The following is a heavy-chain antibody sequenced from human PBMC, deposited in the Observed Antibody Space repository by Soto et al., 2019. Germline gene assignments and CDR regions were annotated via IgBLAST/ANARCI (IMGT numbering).Heavy chain of an antibody. J-gene: IGHJ2*01. CDR2: IYHSART. D-gene: IGHD6-13*01. V-gene: IGHV4-30-2*01. Sequence: WTWIRQPPGKGLEWIGYIYHSARTYYNPSLKSRVTISVDRSKNQFSLKLSSLTAADTFFFQAEAGIRDL. CDR3: EAGIRDL.